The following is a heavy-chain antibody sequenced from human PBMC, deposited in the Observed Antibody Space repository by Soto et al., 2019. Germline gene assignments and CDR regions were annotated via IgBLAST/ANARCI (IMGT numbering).Heavy chain of an antibody. D-gene: IGHD3-22*01. V-gene: IGHV1-69*01. CDR3: ARGWGYDSSDYYYAY. Sequence: QVQLVQSGAEVRKPGSSVKVSCKASGGTFSRQAISWVRQAPGQGLEWMGGIIPMFGTANHAQKFQGRVTIIADESTSTAYMELSRLRSEDKAIYYCARGWGYDSSDYYYAYWGQGTLVIVSS. J-gene: IGHJ4*02. CDR1: GGTFSRQA. CDR2: IIPMFGTA.